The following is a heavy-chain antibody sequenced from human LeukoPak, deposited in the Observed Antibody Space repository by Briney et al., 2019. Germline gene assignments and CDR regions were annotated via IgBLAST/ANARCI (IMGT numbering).Heavy chain of an antibody. J-gene: IGHJ3*02. V-gene: IGHV3-53*01. CDR3: AKEETVTTVFDI. CDR1: GFTVSSNY. CDR2: IYSGGST. D-gene: IGHD4-17*01. Sequence: GGSLRLSCAASGFTVSSNYMSWVRQAPGKGLEWVSVIYSGGSTYYADSVKGRFTISRDNSKNTLYLQMNSLRAEDTAVYYCAKEETVTTVFDIWGQGTMVTVSS.